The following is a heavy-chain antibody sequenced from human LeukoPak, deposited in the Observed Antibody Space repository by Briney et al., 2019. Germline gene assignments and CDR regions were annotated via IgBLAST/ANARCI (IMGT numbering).Heavy chain of an antibody. CDR2: INPNSGGT. CDR3: ARDLSREYSGFTDY. CDR1: GYTFTGYY. Sequence: ASVKVSCKASGYTFTGYYMHWVRQAPGQGLEWMGWINPNSGGTNYAQKFQGWVTMTRDTSISTAYMELNRLGSDDTAVYYCARDLSREYSGFTDYWGQGTLVTVSS. V-gene: IGHV1-2*04. D-gene: IGHD5-12*01. J-gene: IGHJ4*02.